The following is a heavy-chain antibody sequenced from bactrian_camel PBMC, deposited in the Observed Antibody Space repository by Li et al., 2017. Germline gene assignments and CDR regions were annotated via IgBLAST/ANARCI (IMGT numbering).Heavy chain of an antibody. CDR2: ITTATGNT. CDR3: AARPYTYCTGDYCNQTGFGY. CDR1: VSSANDYC. Sequence: VQLVESGGGSVQAGGSLRLSCAVSVSSANDYCLGWFRQAPGKEREGVASITTATGNTDYADSVKGRFTISRDNPRNTVFLQMNSLKSEDTALYYCAARPYTYCTGDYCNQTGFGYWGQGTQVTVS. J-gene: IGHJ6*01. D-gene: IGHD5*01. V-gene: IGHV3S1*01.